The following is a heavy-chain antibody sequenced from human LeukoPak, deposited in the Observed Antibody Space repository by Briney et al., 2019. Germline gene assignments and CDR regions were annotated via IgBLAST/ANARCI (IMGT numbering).Heavy chain of an antibody. V-gene: IGHV1-69*05. Sequence: SVKVSCKASGGTFSSYAISWVRQAPGQGLEWMGGIIPIFGTANYAQKFQGRVTITTDESTSTAYMELRSLRSDDTAVYYCARVYYYDSSGYYPDYWGQGTLVTVSS. D-gene: IGHD3-22*01. J-gene: IGHJ4*02. CDR3: ARVYYYDSSGYYPDY. CDR1: GGTFSSYA. CDR2: IIPIFGTA.